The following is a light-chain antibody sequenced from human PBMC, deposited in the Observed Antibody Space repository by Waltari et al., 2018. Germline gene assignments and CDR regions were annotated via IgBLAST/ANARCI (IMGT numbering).Light chain of an antibody. CDR1: NSDVGGYNY. CDR3: SSYTSSSLVV. V-gene: IGLV2-14*01. CDR2: EVT. J-gene: IGLJ2*01. Sequence: QSALTQPASVSGSPGQSITISCSGTNSDVGGYNYVFWFQQHPGKAPKLMIYEVTYRPSGVSNRFSGSKSGNTASLTISGLQAEDEADYYYSSYTSSSLVVFGGGTKLTVL.